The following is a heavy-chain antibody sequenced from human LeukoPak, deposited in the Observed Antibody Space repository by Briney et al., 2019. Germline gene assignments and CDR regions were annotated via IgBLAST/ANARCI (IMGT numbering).Heavy chain of an antibody. Sequence: GGSLRLSCSASGFSSSSYTMYRGRQAPGGGVGNVSAFSDSGGSTYYADSLKGRFTTSRENSKNTLYLQMSGLRAENTGDYFCVRGYDLGRYGMDVWGQGTTVTVSS. CDR2: FSDSGGST. CDR3: VRGYDLGRYGMDV. D-gene: IGHD5-18*01. CDR1: GFSSSSYT. J-gene: IGHJ6*02. V-gene: IGHV3-64D*09.